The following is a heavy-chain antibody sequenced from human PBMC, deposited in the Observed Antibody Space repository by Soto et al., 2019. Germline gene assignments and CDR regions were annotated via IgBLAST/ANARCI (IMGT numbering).Heavy chain of an antibody. Sequence: QVRLVESGGGVVQPGRSLRLSCAASGFNFGVFGIHWVRQAPDKGLEWLSVLSYEGSEEYYADSVRGRFTISRDNSKSMLFLQMDSLRVDDTGVYYCALTRRSSLLEVAGPGFEYWGQGTLVTVS. J-gene: IGHJ4*02. V-gene: IGHV3-30*03. D-gene: IGHD6-19*01. CDR2: LSYEGSEE. CDR1: GFNFGVFG. CDR3: ALTRRSSLLEVAGPGFEY.